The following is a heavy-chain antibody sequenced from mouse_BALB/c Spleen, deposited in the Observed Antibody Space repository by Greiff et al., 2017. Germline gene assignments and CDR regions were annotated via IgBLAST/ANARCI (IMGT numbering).Heavy chain of an antibody. J-gene: IGHJ3*01. Sequence: EVQLQQSGAGLVRPGALVTFSCTASGFTINDYYMYWVKQRPEQGLEWIGWIEPEDGSTIYDPKFKSKASITADTSSNTAYLQLSSLTSEDTAVYYCARRRYGSSFSAWFAYWGQGTLVTVSA. CDR2: IEPEDGST. D-gene: IGHD1-1*01. CDR3: ARRRYGSSFSAWFAY. CDR1: GFTINDYY. V-gene: IGHV14-1*02.